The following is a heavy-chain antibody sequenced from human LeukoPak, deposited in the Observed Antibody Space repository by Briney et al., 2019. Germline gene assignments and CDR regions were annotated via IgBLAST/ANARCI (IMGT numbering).Heavy chain of an antibody. CDR3: ARGQVPAAIRGGFDY. CDR2: INPSGGST. CDR1: GYTFTSYY. V-gene: IGHV1-46*01. Sequence: ASVKVSCKASGYTFTSYYMHWVRQAPGQGLEWVGIINPSGGSTSYAQKFQGRVTMTRDTSTSTVYMELSSLRSEDTAVYYCARGQVPAAIRGGFDYWGQGTLVTVSS. J-gene: IGHJ4*02. D-gene: IGHD2-2*02.